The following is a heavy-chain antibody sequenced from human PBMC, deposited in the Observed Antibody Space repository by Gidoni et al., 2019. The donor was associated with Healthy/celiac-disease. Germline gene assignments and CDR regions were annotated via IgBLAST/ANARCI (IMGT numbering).Heavy chain of an antibody. CDR1: GGTFSSYA. J-gene: IGHJ4*02. V-gene: IGHV1-69*01. D-gene: IGHD2-15*01. Sequence: QVQLVQSGAEVKKPGYSVKVSCKASGGTFSSYAISWVRQAPGQGLEWMGGIIPIFSTANYAQKFQGRVTITADESTSTAYMELSSLRSEDTAVYYCARGDIVVVVAATGWGGFDYWGQGTLVTVSS. CDR3: ARGDIVVVVAATGWGGFDY. CDR2: IIPIFSTA.